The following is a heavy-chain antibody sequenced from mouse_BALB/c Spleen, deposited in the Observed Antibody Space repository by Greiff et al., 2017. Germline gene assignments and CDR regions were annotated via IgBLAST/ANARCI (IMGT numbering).Heavy chain of an antibody. CDR1: GYSITSDYA. D-gene: IGHD2-1*01. V-gene: IGHV3-2*02. CDR2: ISYSGST. CDR3: ARQDGNYDY. Sequence: VQLKQSGPGLVKPSQSLSLTCTVTGYSITSDYAWNWIRQFPGNQLEWMGYISYSGSTSYNPSLKSRISITRDTSKNQFFLQLNSVTTEDTATYYCARQDGNYDYWGQGTTLTVSS. J-gene: IGHJ2*01.